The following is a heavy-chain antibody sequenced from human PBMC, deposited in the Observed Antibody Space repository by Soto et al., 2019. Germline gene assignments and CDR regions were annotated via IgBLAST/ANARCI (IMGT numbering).Heavy chain of an antibody. CDR3: ARVIPQITMVRGTREGYYFDY. CDR1: GGSISSGDYY. Sequence: PSETLSLTCTVSGGSISSGDYYWSWIRQPPGKGLEWIGYIYYSGSTYYNPSLKSRVTISVDTSKNQFSLKLSSVTAADTAVYYCARVIPQITMVRGTREGYYFDYWGQGTLVTVSS. CDR2: IYYSGST. D-gene: IGHD3-10*01. J-gene: IGHJ4*02. V-gene: IGHV4-30-4*01.